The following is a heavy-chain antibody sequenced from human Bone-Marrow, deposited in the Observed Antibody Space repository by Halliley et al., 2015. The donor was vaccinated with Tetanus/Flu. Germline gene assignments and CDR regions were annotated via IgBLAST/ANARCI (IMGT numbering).Heavy chain of an antibody. CDR3: GRAKRFKNDWVGDSYLVS. J-gene: IGHJ4*02. CDR2: IYSSSGNT. CDR1: DDSMSPYY. V-gene: IGHV4-59*01. D-gene: IGHD3-16*01. Sequence: LRLSCTVSDDSMSPYYWGWIRQPPGKRLEWIGYIYSSSGNTDYNPSLKSRVTISIYMSTNQFSINLRSVTAAETAIYYCGRAKRFKNDWVGDSYLVSWGQGTLVTVSS.